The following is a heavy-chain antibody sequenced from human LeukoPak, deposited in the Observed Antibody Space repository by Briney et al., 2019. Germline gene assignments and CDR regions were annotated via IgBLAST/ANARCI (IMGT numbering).Heavy chain of an antibody. D-gene: IGHD6-19*01. V-gene: IGHV3-30*01. CDR3: ARDALGPGIAVAGSFLFDY. Sequence: GGSLRLSCAASGFNFSSYAMHWVRQAPGKGLEWVAVISYDGSDKYYADSVKGRFTISRDNSKNTLYLQMNSLRAEDTAVYYCARDALGPGIAVAGSFLFDYWGQGTLVTVSS. J-gene: IGHJ4*02. CDR1: GFNFSSYA. CDR2: ISYDGSDK.